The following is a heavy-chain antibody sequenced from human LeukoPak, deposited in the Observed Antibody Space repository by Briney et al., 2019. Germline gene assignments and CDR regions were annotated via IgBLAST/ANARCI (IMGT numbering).Heavy chain of an antibody. J-gene: IGHJ3*01. Sequence: SETLSLTCSVSGASIDGYFWNWVRQTPERGLEWIGYVSHTGATTSNPTLKSRVSITIDTSKRQISLSMTSVTAADSALYYCARDRRGSYYTFGVWGPGTIVSVS. CDR2: VSHTGAT. CDR1: GASIDGYF. D-gene: IGHD1-26*01. V-gene: IGHV4-59*01. CDR3: ARDRRGSYYTFGV.